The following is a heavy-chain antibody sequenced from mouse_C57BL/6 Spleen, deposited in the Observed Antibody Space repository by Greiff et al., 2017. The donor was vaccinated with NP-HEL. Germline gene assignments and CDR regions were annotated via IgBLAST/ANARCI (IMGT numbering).Heavy chain of an antibody. CDR3: ARDYGNPYAMDY. CDR1: GYTFTSYW. J-gene: IGHJ4*01. Sequence: QVQLQQPGAELVKPGASVKLSCKASGYTFTSYWMHWVKQRPGQGLEWIGMIHPNSGSTNYNEKFKSKATLTVDKSSSTAYMQISSLTSEDSAVYYWARDYGNPYAMDYWGQGTSVTVSS. D-gene: IGHD2-1*01. CDR2: IHPNSGST. V-gene: IGHV1-64*01.